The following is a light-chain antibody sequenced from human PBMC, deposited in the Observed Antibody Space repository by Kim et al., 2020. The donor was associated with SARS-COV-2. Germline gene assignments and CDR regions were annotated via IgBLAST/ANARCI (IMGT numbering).Light chain of an antibody. CDR2: GTS. Sequence: EIVLTQSPDTVSLSPGERATLSCRASQSVSTNHLAWYQHKAGRPPRLLIFGTSNRAAGIPDRFGGSGSGTVFTLTISRLEPGDSAVYYCQQYGSSPLYTFGQETKLEI. J-gene: IGKJ2*01. CDR1: QSVSTNH. V-gene: IGKV3-20*01. CDR3: QQYGSSPLYT.